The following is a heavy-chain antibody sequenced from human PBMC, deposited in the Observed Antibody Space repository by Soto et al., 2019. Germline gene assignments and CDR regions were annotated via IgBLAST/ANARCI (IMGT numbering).Heavy chain of an antibody. D-gene: IGHD2-15*01. CDR2: IYYSGTT. CDR1: GGSISSSSYT. Sequence: SETLSLTCTASGGSISSSSYTWGWTRQPPGKGLEWIGSIYYSGTTYYNPSLKSRVTISVDTSKNQFSLILSSVTGADTAVYYCATRPPQIVVTLLPFPSWGQGTPVTVSS. V-gene: IGHV4-39*07. J-gene: IGHJ5*02. CDR3: ATRPPQIVVTLLPFPS.